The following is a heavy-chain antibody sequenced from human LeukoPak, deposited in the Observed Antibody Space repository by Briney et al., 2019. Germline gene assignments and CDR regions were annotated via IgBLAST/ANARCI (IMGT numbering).Heavy chain of an antibody. J-gene: IGHJ6*02. CDR3: AYLAAAGTDNYGMDV. D-gene: IGHD6-13*01. CDR2: ISYDGSNK. CDR1: GFTFSSYD. Sequence: PGGTLRLSCAASGFTFSSYDMHWVRQAPGKGLEWVAVISYDGSNKYYADSVKGRFTIYRDNSKNTLYLQMNSLRAEDTAVYDCAYLAAAGTDNYGMDVWGQGTTVTVSS. V-gene: IGHV3-30*03.